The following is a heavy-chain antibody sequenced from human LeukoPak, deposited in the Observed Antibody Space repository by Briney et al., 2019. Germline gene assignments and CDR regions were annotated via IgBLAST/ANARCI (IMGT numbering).Heavy chain of an antibody. Sequence: PGGSLRLSCAASGFTFSTSAMSWVRQAPGKGLEWVSAISGSGGSTYYADSVKGRFTISRDNSKNTLYLQMNSLRAEDTAVYYCAKDRVDTAMVFSLRRFQPMNWGQGTLVTVSS. D-gene: IGHD5-18*01. CDR2: ISGSGGST. CDR3: AKDRVDTAMVFSLRRFQPMN. J-gene: IGHJ4*02. V-gene: IGHV3-23*01. CDR1: GFTFSTSA.